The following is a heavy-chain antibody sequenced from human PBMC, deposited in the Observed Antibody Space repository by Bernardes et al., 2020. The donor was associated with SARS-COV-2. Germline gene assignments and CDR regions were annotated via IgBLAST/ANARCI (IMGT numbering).Heavy chain of an antibody. V-gene: IGHV4-59*01. CDR1: GGSISSYY. J-gene: IGHJ4*02. Sequence: SETLSLTCTVSGGSISSYYWSWIRQPPGKGLEWIGYIYYSGSTNYNPSLKSRVTISVDTSKNQFSLKLSSVTAADTAVYYCASDGGYFARLYYWGQGTLVTVSS. CDR3: ASDGGYFARLYY. D-gene: IGHD5-18*01. CDR2: IYYSGST.